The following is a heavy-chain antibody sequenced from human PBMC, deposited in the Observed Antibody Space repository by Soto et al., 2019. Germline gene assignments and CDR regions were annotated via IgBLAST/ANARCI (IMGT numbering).Heavy chain of an antibody. J-gene: IGHJ4*01. CDR2: ISGSGGST. D-gene: IGHD3-10*01. CDR3: AKDPSYYYGSGNYYSPIQGYFDY. V-gene: IGHV3-23*01. CDR1: GFTFSSYA. Sequence: EVQLLESGGGLVQPGGSLSLSCAASGFTFSSYAMSWVRQAPGTGLEWVSAISGSGGSTYYADSVKGRFTISRDNSKNSLYLQRNSRRAEATAVYYCAKDPSYYYGSGNYYSPIQGYFDYWGHGTLVTVSS.